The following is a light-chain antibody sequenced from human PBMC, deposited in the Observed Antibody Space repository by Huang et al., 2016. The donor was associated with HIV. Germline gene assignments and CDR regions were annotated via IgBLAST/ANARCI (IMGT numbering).Light chain of an antibody. Sequence: DIQMTQSPSTLSASVGDRVTITCRASQSISSWLAWYQQKPGKAPKLLIYKASSLESGVPSRFSGSGSGTKFTLTISSLQPDDFATYYCQQYNSYLWTFGQGTKVEIK. V-gene: IGKV1-5*03. CDR3: QQYNSYLWT. J-gene: IGKJ1*01. CDR1: QSISSW. CDR2: KAS.